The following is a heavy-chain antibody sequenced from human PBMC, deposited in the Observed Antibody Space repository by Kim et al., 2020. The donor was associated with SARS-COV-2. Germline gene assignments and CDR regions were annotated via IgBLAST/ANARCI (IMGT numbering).Heavy chain of an antibody. J-gene: IGHJ6*02. CDR1: GVTFRSYW. CDR3: AREAYGSGLGLDV. V-gene: IGHV3-74*01. CDR2: INSDGSTT. Sequence: GGSLRLSCAASGVTFRSYWMYWVRQPPGKGLVWVSRINSDGSTTSYADSVKGRFTISRDNAKNTLYLQMNSLRAEDTAVYYCAREAYGSGLGLDVWGQGTTVTVSS. D-gene: IGHD2-15*01.